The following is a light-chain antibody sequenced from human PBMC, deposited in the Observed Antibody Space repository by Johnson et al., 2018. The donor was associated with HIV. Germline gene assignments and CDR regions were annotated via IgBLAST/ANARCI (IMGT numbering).Light chain of an antibody. CDR3: GTWDSSLSAGV. J-gene: IGLJ1*01. V-gene: IGLV1-51*01. Sequence: QSVLTQPPSVSAAPGQKVTISCSGSNSNIGNNYVSWYQQLPGTAPKLLIYGNDKRPSGIPDRFSGSKSGTSATLGITGLLTGDEADYYCGTWDSSLSAGVFGTGTKVTVL. CDR2: GND. CDR1: NSNIGNNY.